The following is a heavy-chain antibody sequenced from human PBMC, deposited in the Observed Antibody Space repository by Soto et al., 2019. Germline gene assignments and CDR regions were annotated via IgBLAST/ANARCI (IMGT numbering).Heavy chain of an antibody. CDR1: GGSISPYY. Sequence: PSETLSLTCTVSGGSISPYYWSWIRQPPQKGLEWIGYIYYRGNTDYNPSFKSRVAISVDTSKNQFPLRLSSVTAADTAVYYCARHPGYYDVLTGYSTYYFDSWGQGALVTVSS. CDR3: ARHPGYYDVLTGYSTYYFDS. D-gene: IGHD3-9*01. V-gene: IGHV4-59*08. J-gene: IGHJ4*02. CDR2: IYYRGNT.